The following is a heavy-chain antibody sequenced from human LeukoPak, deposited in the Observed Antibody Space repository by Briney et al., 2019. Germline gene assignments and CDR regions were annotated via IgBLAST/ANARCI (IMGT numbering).Heavy chain of an antibody. CDR2: IRYDGSNK. Sequence: PGGSLRLSCAASGFTFSSHGMHWVRQAPGKGLEWVAFIRYDGSNKHYADSVKGRFTISRDNSKNTLNLQMNSLRAEDTAVYYCAKDHDTDYGSGSHFDYWGQGTLVTVSS. CDR3: AKDHDTDYGSGSHFDY. J-gene: IGHJ4*02. V-gene: IGHV3-30*02. D-gene: IGHD3-10*01. CDR1: GFTFSSHG.